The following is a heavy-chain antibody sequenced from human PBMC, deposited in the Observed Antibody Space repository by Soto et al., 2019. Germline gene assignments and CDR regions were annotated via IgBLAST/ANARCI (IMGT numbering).Heavy chain of an antibody. CDR2: FDPEDGET. CDR3: ATGRGGLVNSDY. Sequence: ASVKVSCKVSGYTLTELSMHWVRQAPGKGLEWMGGFDPEDGETIYAQKFQGRVTMTEDTSTDTAYMELSSLRSGDTAVYYCATGRGGLVNSDYWGQGTLVTVSS. D-gene: IGHD3-16*01. V-gene: IGHV1-24*01. J-gene: IGHJ4*02. CDR1: GYTLTELS.